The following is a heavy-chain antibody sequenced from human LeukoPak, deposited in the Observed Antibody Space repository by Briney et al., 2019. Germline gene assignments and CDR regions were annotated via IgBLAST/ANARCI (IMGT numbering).Heavy chain of an antibody. V-gene: IGHV3-21*01. CDR2: ISSSSGYI. CDR1: GFTFSSYS. D-gene: IGHD2-2*01. Sequence: PGGSLRLSCAASGFTFSSYSMNWVRQAPGKGLEWVSSISSSSGYIYYADSVKGRFTISRDNAKNSLYLQMNSLRAEDTAVYYCARCSSTSCYGGADYWGQGTLVTVSS. J-gene: IGHJ4*02. CDR3: ARCSSTSCYGGADY.